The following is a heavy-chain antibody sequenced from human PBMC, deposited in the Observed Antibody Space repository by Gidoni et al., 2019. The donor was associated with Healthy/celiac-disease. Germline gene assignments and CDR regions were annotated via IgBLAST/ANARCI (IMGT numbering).Heavy chain of an antibody. Sequence: EVQLVESGGGLVKPGGSLSLSCAASGFTFSSSSMNWVRQAPGKGLEWVSSISSSSSYIYYADSVKGRFTISRDNAKNSLYLQMNSLRAEDTAVYYCARVPAAAGTFPNYYYYYMDVWGKGTTVTVSS. J-gene: IGHJ6*03. CDR1: GFTFSSSS. V-gene: IGHV3-21*01. CDR2: ISSSSSYI. D-gene: IGHD6-13*01. CDR3: ARVPAAAGTFPNYYYYYMDV.